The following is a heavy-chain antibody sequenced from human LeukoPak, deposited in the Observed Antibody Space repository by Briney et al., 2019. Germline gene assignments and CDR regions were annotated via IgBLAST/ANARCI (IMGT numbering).Heavy chain of an antibody. CDR2: ISYDGSNK. Sequence: PGGSLRLSCAASGFTFSSYALHWVRKAPGKGMEWEAVISYDGSNKYYSDSVKGRFTISRDNSKNTLYLQMNSLRAEDTAVYYCARGPLRAYDILTGYPYYFDYWGQGTLVTVSS. J-gene: IGHJ4*02. CDR1: GFTFSSYA. CDR3: ARGPLRAYDILTGYPYYFDY. V-gene: IGHV3-30*04. D-gene: IGHD3-9*01.